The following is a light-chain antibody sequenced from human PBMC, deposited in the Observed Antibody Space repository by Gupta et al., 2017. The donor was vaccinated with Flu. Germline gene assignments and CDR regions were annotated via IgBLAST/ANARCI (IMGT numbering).Light chain of an antibody. V-gene: IGKV3-15*01. CDR2: SAS. CDR3: QQFHDWPPT. J-gene: IGKJ3*01. CDR1: QYIGSS. Sequence: GERVTLSCRASQYIGSSLAWYQQNPGQVPRLLIYSASARATGIPARFTGTGSGTEFTLTISSLQSEDFAVYYCQQFHDWPPTFGPGTEVDIK.